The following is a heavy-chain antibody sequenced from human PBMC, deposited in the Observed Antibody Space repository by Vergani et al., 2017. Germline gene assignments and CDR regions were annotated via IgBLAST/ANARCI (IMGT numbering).Heavy chain of an antibody. CDR1: GVSLGSNSYY. Sequence: QLQLQESGPGLVKPSETLSLTCTVSGVSLGSNSYYWGWIRQPPGKGLEWIGTIYYTGTTYYNEAHKSRLTITRDTSTSTVYVEVTSLRSDDTAVYYCAREPPLTGFFDYWGQGTLVTVSS. D-gene: IGHD3-9*01. CDR3: AREPPLTGFFDY. J-gene: IGHJ4*02. V-gene: IGHV4-39*02. CDR2: IYYTGTT.